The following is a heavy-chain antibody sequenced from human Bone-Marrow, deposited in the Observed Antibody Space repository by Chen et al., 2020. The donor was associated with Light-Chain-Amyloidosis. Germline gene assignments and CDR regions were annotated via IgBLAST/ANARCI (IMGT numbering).Heavy chain of an antibody. CDR1: GFTFSSYA. D-gene: IGHD2-21*01. CDR2: ISGSGGST. V-gene: IGHV3-23*01. Sequence: EVQLLESGGGLVQPGGSLRLSCAASGFTFSSYAMSWVRQAPGKGLEWVSAISGSGGSTYYADSVKGRFTISRDNSKNTLDLQMTSLAAEDTAVYYRATDRAYSGGACTDAQPLPHW. J-gene: IGHJ1*01. CDR3: ATDRAYSGGACTDAQPLPH.